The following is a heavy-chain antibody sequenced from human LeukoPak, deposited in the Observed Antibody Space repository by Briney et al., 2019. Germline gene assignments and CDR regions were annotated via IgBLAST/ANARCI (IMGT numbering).Heavy chain of an antibody. J-gene: IGHJ4*02. Sequence: SVKVSCKASGGTFSSYAISWARQAPGQGLEWMGGIIPIFGTANCAQKFQGRVTITADESTSTAYMELSSLRSEDTAVYYCARYYSGWYYFDYWGQGTLVTVSS. V-gene: IGHV1-69*13. CDR1: GGTFSSYA. CDR3: ARYYSGWYYFDY. D-gene: IGHD6-19*01. CDR2: IIPIFGTA.